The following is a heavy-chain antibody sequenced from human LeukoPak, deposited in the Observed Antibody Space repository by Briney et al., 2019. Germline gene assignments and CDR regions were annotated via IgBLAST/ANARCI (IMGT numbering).Heavy chain of an antibody. J-gene: IGHJ4*02. CDR2: IWYDGTTT. V-gene: IGHV3-33*01. CDR3: VRGPQTPFYDSGDSSDFDY. CDR1: GFTFEIYG. Sequence: PGRSLRLSCAASGFTFEIYGMHWVRQAPGKGLEWVALIWYDGTTTFYAESVMGRFTISRDDAKDRVFLEMNSLRGEDTAIYLCVRGPQTPFYDSGDSSDFDYWGQGAPVTISS. D-gene: IGHD3-10*01.